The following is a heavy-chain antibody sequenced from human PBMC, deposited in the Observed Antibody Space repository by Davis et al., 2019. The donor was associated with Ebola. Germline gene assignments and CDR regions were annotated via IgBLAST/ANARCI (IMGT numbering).Heavy chain of an antibody. D-gene: IGHD3-9*01. V-gene: IGHV1-69-2*01. CDR2: VDPKAGKT. J-gene: IGHJ6*02. Sequence: ASVKVSCKGSGYSFSDYYIHWVQGAPGKGLEWVGLVDPKAGKTVYAEKFQDRVTITADRSTDTVYMELSSLRFEDAAVYYCTTLDILTAYVPYAMDVWGQGTTVTASS. CDR1: GYSFSDYY. CDR3: TTLDILTAYVPYAMDV.